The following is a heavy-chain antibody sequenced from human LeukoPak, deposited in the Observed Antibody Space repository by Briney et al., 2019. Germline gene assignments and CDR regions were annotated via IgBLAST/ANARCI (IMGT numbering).Heavy chain of an antibody. CDR3: AREPGDYPTAGFDY. CDR2: IYHSGST. D-gene: IGHD4-17*01. Sequence: PSGTLSLTCAVSGGSISSSNWWSWVHQPPGKGLEWIGEIYHSGSTNYDPSLKSRVTISVDKSKNQFSLKLSSVTAADTAVYYCAREPGDYPTAGFDYWGQGTLVTVSS. CDR1: GGSISSSNW. V-gene: IGHV4-4*02. J-gene: IGHJ4*02.